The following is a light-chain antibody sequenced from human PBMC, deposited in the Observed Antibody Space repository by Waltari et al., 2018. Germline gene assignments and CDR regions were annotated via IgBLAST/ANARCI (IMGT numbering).Light chain of an antibody. Sequence: QLVLTQSPSASASLGASVKLTCTLSSGHSSYAIAWHQQQPEKGPRYLMKVNSDGCHKKGDGIPDRFSGSSSGTERYLTISSLQSEDEADYYCQTWGTGIQVFGGGTKLTVL. CDR3: QTWGTGIQV. V-gene: IGLV4-69*01. CDR2: VNSDGCH. J-gene: IGLJ2*01. CDR1: SGHSSYA.